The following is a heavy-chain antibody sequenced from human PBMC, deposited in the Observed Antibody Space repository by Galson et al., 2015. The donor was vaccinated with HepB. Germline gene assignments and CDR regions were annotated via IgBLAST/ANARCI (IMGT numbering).Heavy chain of an antibody. D-gene: IGHD3-10*01. CDR1: GFTFSSYS. Sequence: SLRLSCAASGFTFSSYSMNWVRQAPGKGLEWVSSISSSSSYIYYADSVKGRFTISRDNAKNSLYLQMNSLRAEDTAVYYCARDQYYYGSGSPYFDYWGQGTLVTVSS. CDR2: ISSSSSYI. CDR3: ARDQYYYGSGSPYFDY. V-gene: IGHV3-21*01. J-gene: IGHJ4*02.